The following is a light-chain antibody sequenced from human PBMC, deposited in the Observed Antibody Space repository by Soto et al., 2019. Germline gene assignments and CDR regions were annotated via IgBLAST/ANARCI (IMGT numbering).Light chain of an antibody. J-gene: IGKJ3*01. CDR2: GAS. CDR1: QSVSSSY. V-gene: IGKV3-20*01. Sequence: EIVLTQPPGTLSLSPGERATLSCRASQSVSSSYLAWYQQKPGQAPRLLIYGASSSATGIPDRFSGSGSGTDFTLTISRLEPEDFAVYYCQQYGSSLVFGPGTKVDIK. CDR3: QQYGSSLV.